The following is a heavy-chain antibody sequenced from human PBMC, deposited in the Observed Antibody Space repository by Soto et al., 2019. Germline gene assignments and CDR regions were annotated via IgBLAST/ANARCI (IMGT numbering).Heavy chain of an antibody. V-gene: IGHV3-30*18. Sequence: QVQLVESGGGVVQPGRSLRLSCAASGFTFSNYGMHWVRQAPGKGLEWVAVISYDGSYKYYADSVKGRFTSSRDNSKNTLYMQMDSLRTEDTAIYYCAKDSRARLSHYYFDWWGQGTQVNVSS. CDR1: GFTFSNYG. CDR2: ISYDGSYK. D-gene: IGHD3-10*01. J-gene: IGHJ4*02. CDR3: AKDSRARLSHYYFDW.